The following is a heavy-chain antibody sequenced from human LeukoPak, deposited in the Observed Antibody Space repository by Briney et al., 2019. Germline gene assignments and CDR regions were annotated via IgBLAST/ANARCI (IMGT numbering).Heavy chain of an antibody. D-gene: IGHD3-3*01. V-gene: IGHV3-30*01. CDR2: ISYDGSDK. CDR3: ARETDFWSGYYPPGY. CDR1: GFTFSRYA. J-gene: IGHJ4*02. Sequence: GRSLRLSCAASGFTFSRYAMHWVRQAPGKGLECVAIISYDGSDKYYADSVKGRFTISRDDSKNTLYLQMKSLRPEDTALYFCARETDFWSGYYPPGYWGQGTLVTVSS.